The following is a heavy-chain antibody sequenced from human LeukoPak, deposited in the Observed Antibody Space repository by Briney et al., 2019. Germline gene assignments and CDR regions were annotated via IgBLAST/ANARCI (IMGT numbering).Heavy chain of an antibody. CDR2: IIPIFGTA. V-gene: IGHV1-69*13. CDR3: AMDLWFGELPASDY. CDR1: GGTFSSYA. Sequence: ASVKVSCKASGGTFSSYAISWVRQAPGQGLEWMGGIIPIFGTANYAQKFQGRVTITADESTSTAYVELSSLRSEDTAVYYCAMDLWFGELPASDYWGQGTLVTVSS. J-gene: IGHJ4*02. D-gene: IGHD3-10*01.